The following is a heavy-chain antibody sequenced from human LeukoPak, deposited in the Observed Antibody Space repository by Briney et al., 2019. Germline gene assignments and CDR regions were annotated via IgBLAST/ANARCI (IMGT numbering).Heavy chain of an antibody. CDR2: INWKGGTR. D-gene: IGHD3-10*01. CDR1: GFTFDDYG. Sequence: GGSLRLSCAASGFTFDDYGMTWVRQAPGKGLEWVSNINWKGGTRGYADSVKGRFTISRDNAKNTLYLQMNSLRAEDTAVYYCASVGYYFSTPDAFDIWGQGTMVTVSS. J-gene: IGHJ3*02. V-gene: IGHV3-20*04. CDR3: ASVGYYFSTPDAFDI.